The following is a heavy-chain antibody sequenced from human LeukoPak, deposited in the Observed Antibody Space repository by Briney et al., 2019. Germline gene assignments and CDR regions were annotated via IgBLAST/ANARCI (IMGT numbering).Heavy chain of an antibody. Sequence: ASVNVSCTASGGTFSIYAISWVRQAPGQGLEWMGGIIPIFGTANYAQKFQGRVTITADESTSTAYMELSSLRSEDTAVYYCARGVGEELDYFNYWGQGTLVTVSS. V-gene: IGHV1-69*13. D-gene: IGHD1-26*01. CDR2: IIPIFGTA. CDR1: GGTFSIYA. J-gene: IGHJ4*02. CDR3: ARGVGEELDYFNY.